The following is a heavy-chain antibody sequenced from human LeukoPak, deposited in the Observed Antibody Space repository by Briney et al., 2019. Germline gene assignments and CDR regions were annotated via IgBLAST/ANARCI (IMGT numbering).Heavy chain of an antibody. J-gene: IGHJ4*02. CDR3: AREKSSTSTANPTFDS. CDR2: ISSDSAYI. CDR1: GFPFSSHS. D-gene: IGHD2-21*02. Sequence: RGSLRLSCAASGFPFSSHSMNWVRQAPGKGLEWVSSISSDSAYIYYADSVRGRFTISRDNAWNSLYLQMSSLRAEDTAVYYCAREKSSTSTANPTFDSWGQGTLVMVSS. V-gene: IGHV3-21*01.